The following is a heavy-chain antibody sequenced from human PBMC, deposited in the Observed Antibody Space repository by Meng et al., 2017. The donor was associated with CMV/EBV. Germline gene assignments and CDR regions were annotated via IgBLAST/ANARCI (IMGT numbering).Heavy chain of an antibody. V-gene: IGHV2-5*02. J-gene: IGHJ5*02. CDR2: IYWDDDK. CDR1: GFSLSTIGVG. Sequence: QFLLKESGPTLVKPTQTLTLTCTFSGFSLSTIGVGVGWIRQPPGKALEWLALIYWDDDKRYSPSLKSRLTITKDTSKNQVVLTMTNMDPVDTATYYCAHSPSLQLVRHWFDPWGQGTLVTVSS. D-gene: IGHD6-6*01. CDR3: AHSPSLQLVRHWFDP.